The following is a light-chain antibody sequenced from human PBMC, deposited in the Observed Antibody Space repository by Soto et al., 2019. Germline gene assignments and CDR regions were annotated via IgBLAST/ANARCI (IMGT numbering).Light chain of an antibody. CDR2: DAS. Sequence: EFVLTQSPGTLSLSPGERATLSCRASQTVRNNYLAWYQQKPGQAPRLLIYDASSRATGIPARFSGSGSGTDFTLTISSLQSEDFAVYYCQQYDNWPLTFGGGTKVDNK. CDR1: QTVRNNY. J-gene: IGKJ4*01. V-gene: IGKV3-20*01. CDR3: QQYDNWPLT.